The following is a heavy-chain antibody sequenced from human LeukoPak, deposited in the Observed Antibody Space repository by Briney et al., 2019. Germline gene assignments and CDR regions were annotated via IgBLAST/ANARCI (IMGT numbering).Heavy chain of an antibody. J-gene: IGHJ5*02. D-gene: IGHD5-18*01. CDR2: IYYSGST. CDR3: ARANQRGYSYGSYWFDP. CDR1: GGSISSYY. V-gene: IGHV4-59*01. Sequence: SETLSLTCTVSGGSISSYYWSWIRQPPGKGLEWIGYIYYSGSTNYNPSLKSRVTISVDTSKNQFSLKLSSVTAADTAVYYCARANQRGYSYGSYWFDPWGQGTLVTVSS.